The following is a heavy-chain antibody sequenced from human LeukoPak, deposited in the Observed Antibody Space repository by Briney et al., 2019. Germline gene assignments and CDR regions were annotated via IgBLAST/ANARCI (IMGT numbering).Heavy chain of an antibody. D-gene: IGHD6-6*01. CDR3: ARGGAARPNLPVDY. Sequence: PGGSLRLSCAASGFIFSTYAMSWVRQAPGKGLEWVSYISSSGSTIYYADSVKGRFTISRDNAKNSLYLQMNSLRAEDTAVYYCARGGAARPNLPVDYWGQGTLVTVSS. V-gene: IGHV3-48*04. CDR1: GFIFSTYA. CDR2: ISSSGSTI. J-gene: IGHJ4*02.